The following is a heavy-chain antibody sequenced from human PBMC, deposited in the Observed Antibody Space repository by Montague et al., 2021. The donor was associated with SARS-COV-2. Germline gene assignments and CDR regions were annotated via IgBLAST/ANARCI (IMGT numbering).Heavy chain of an antibody. CDR3: ARVRAVPAAMRIFSLGRSYYGMDV. Sequence: SETLSLTCAVYGGSFSGYYWSWIRQPPGKGLEWIGEINHSGSTNYSPSLKSRVTISVDTSKNQFSLKLSSVTAADTAVYYGARVRAVPAAMRIFSLGRSYYGMDVWGQGTTVTVSS. J-gene: IGHJ6*02. V-gene: IGHV4-34*01. D-gene: IGHD2-2*01. CDR2: INHSGST. CDR1: GGSFSGYY.